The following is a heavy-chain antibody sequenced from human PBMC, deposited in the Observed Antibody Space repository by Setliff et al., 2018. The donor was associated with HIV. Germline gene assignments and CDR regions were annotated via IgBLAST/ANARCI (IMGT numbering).Heavy chain of an antibody. Sequence: GGSLRLSCAASGFTFSTYWMNWVRQAPGKGLEWVANIKQDGSEKYYVDSVKGRFTISRYNAKNSLYLQMDSLRVEDSAVYYCARSLWVFVRNAAFEIWGQGTMVTVSS. V-gene: IGHV3-7*01. CDR3: ARSLWVFVRNAAFEI. D-gene: IGHD3-16*01. CDR2: IKQDGSEK. J-gene: IGHJ3*02. CDR1: GFTFSTYW.